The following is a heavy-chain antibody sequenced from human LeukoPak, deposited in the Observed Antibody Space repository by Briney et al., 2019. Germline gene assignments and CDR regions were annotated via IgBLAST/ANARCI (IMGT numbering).Heavy chain of an antibody. D-gene: IGHD6-13*01. CDR3: ARDKSNIWYTPGYSFDP. J-gene: IGHJ5*02. CDR2: INLNSGDT. CDR1: GYTFTGYY. Sequence: GASVKVSCKASGYTFTGYYMHWVRQAPGQGLESMGWINLNSGDTNYAQKFQDRVTMTGDTSISTAYMELSRLRFDDTAVYYCARDKSNIWYTPGYSFDPWGQGTLVTVSS. V-gene: IGHV1-2*02.